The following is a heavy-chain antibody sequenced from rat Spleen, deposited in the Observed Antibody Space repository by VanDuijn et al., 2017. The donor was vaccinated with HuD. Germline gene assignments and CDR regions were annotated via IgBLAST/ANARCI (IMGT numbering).Heavy chain of an antibody. J-gene: IGHJ3*01. CDR1: EFTFSNYD. D-gene: IGHD1-10*01. CDR2: ISYDGSTP. Sequence: EVQLVESGGGLVQPGRSMKLSCAASEFTFSNYDMAWVRQAPTKGLEWVTSISYDGSTPYYRNSVRGRFTISRDNAKSTLYLQMDSLRSEDTATYYCTTENYWFTYWGQGTLVTVSS. CDR3: TTENYWFTY. V-gene: IGHV5-20*01.